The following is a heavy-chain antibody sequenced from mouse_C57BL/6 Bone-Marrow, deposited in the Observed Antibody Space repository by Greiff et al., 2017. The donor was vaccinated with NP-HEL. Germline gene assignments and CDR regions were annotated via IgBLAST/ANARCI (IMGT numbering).Heavy chain of an antibody. D-gene: IGHD2-5*01. CDR3: TYSKGYYAMDY. CDR2: IRLKSDNYAT. CDR1: GFTFSNYW. Sequence: EVKVEESGGGLVQPGGSMKLSCVASGFTFSNYWMNWVRQSPEKGLEWVAQIRLKSDNYATHYAESVKGRFTISRDDSKSSVYLQMNNLRAEDTGIYYCTYSKGYYAMDYWGQGTSVTVSS. J-gene: IGHJ4*01. V-gene: IGHV6-3*01.